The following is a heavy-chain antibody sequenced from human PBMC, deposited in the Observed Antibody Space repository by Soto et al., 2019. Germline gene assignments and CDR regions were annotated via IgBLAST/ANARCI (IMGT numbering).Heavy chain of an antibody. J-gene: IGHJ6*02. Sequence: SQTLSLTCAISGDSVSNNGAAWKWIRQSPSRGLEWLGRTYYRSKWYNEYALSVRSRISITSDTSKNQFSLQLNSVTPEDTAVYYCAREGFSYFGVDVWGPGTTVTVSS. CDR3: AREGFSYFGVDV. V-gene: IGHV6-1*01. CDR2: TYYRSKWYN. CDR1: GDSVSNNGAA.